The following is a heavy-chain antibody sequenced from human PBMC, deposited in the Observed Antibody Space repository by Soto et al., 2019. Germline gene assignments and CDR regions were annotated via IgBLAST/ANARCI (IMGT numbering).Heavy chain of an antibody. Sequence: GGSLRLSCAASGFTFSSYSMNWVRQAPGKGLEWVSSISSSSSYIYYADSVKGRFTISRDNAKNSLYLQMNSLRAEDTAVYYCARVRDEVVVVPASYYYYYMDVWGKGTMVTVSS. CDR2: ISSSSSYI. D-gene: IGHD2-2*01. J-gene: IGHJ6*03. CDR1: GFTFSSYS. V-gene: IGHV3-21*01. CDR3: ARVRDEVVVVPASYYYYYMDV.